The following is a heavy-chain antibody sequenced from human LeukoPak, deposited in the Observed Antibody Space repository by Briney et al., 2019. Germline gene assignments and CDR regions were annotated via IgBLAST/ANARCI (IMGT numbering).Heavy chain of an antibody. CDR3: ARAYYYASSAFDI. Sequence: SETLSLTCTVSGGSISSNTYYWDWIRQPPGKGLECIGSIYYGGSTYYNPSLKSRVIISVDTSKNQFSLKLSSVTAADTAVYYCARAYYYASSAFDIWGQGTMFTVSS. CDR1: GGSISSNTYY. V-gene: IGHV4-39*01. CDR2: IYYGGST. D-gene: IGHD3-22*01. J-gene: IGHJ3*02.